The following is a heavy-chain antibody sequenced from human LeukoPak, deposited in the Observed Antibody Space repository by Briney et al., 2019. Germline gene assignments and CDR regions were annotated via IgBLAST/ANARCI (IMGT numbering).Heavy chain of an antibody. V-gene: IGHV3-7*01. CDR2: IKQDGSEK. Sequence: PGGSLRLSCAASGFTFSSYWMSWVRQAPGKGLEWVANIKQDGSEKYYVDSVKGRLTISRDNAKNSLYLQMNSLRAEDTAVYYCARGLGDMVRGIWYFDLWGRGTLVTVSS. CDR1: GFTFSSYW. CDR3: ARGLGDMVRGIWYFDL. D-gene: IGHD3-10*01. J-gene: IGHJ2*01.